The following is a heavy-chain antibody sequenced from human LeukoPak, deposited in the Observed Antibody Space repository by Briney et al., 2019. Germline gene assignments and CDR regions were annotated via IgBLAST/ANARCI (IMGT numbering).Heavy chain of an antibody. J-gene: IGHJ6*02. V-gene: IGHV4-59*01. CDR1: EGSIYSYY. CDR2: IYYNGNT. Sequence: SETLSLTCSVSEGSIYSYYWNWIRRPPGKGLEWIGYIYYNGNTNYSPSLKSRVTMSVDTSKNLFSLKVSSVTAADTAVYYCARGRSNYYGMDVWGQGTTVTVSS. CDR3: ARGRSNYYGMDV. D-gene: IGHD1-26*01.